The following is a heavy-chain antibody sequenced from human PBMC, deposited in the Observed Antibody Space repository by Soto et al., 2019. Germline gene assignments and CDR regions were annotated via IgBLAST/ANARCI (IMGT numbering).Heavy chain of an antibody. D-gene: IGHD3-16*02. CDR3: AKDQHNYDYVWGSYRAPSYYYYYGMDV. V-gene: IGHV3-30*18. CDR2: ISYDGSNK. J-gene: IGHJ6*02. CDR1: GFTFSDYY. Sequence: PGGSLRLSCAASGFTFSDYYMSWIRQAPGKGLEWVAVISYDGSNKYYADSVKGRFTISRDNSKNTLYLQMNSLRAEDTAVYYCAKDQHNYDYVWGSYRAPSYYYYYGMDVWGQGTTVTVSS.